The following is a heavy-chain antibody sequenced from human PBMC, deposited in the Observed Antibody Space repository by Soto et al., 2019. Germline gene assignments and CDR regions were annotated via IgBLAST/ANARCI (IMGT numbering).Heavy chain of an antibody. CDR2: ISYDGSNK. D-gene: IGHD1-26*01. Sequence: QVQLVESGGGVVQPGRSLRLSCAASGFTFSSYGMHWVRQAPGKGLEWVAVISYDGSNKYYADSVKGRFTISRDNSKNTLYMQMNSLRAEDTAVYYCAKERGIVGAGYYYYYYGMDVWGQGTTVTVSS. CDR3: AKERGIVGAGYYYYYYGMDV. V-gene: IGHV3-30*18. J-gene: IGHJ6*02. CDR1: GFTFSSYG.